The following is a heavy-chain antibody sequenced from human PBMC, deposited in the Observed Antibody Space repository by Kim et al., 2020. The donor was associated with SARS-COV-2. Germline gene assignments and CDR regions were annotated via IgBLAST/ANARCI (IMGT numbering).Heavy chain of an antibody. D-gene: IGHD5-12*01. V-gene: IGHV1-3*01. Sequence: ASVKVSCKASGYSFTTYTLHWVRQAPGQSLEWMGWIRGSGDTKYSQKFQDRVTITRDTSASTAHMELRSLRSDDTAVYYCAKDGYPDEWGHWFDPWGQGT. J-gene: IGHJ5*02. CDR1: GYSFTTYT. CDR2: IRGSGDT. CDR3: AKDGYPDEWGHWFDP.